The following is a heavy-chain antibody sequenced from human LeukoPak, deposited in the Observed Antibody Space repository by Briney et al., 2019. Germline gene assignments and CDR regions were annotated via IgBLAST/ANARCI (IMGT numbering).Heavy chain of an antibody. CDR3: ARGDRDGYNYGYFDY. CDR2: INHNSGGT. D-gene: IGHD5-24*01. Sequence: ASVKVSCKTSGYTFTDYYIHWVRQAPAQGLELMGWINHNSGGTNYAQKFQGRVTMTRDTSISTAYMDLSRLRSDDTAVCYCARGDRDGYNYGYFDYWGQGTLVTVSS. CDR1: GYTFTDYY. J-gene: IGHJ4*02. V-gene: IGHV1-2*02.